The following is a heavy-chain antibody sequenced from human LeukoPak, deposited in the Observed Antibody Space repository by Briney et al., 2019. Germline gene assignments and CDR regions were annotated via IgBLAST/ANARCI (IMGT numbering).Heavy chain of an antibody. D-gene: IGHD6-13*01. V-gene: IGHV4-34*01. CDR2: INHSGST. Sequence: SETLSLTCAVYGGSFSGYYWSWIRQPPGKGLEWIGEINHSGSTNYNPSLKSRVTISVDTSKNQFSLKLSSVTAADTAVYYCARGFGYSSSRHSAFDIWGQGTMVTVSS. CDR3: ARGFGYSSSRHSAFDI. CDR1: GGSFSGYY. J-gene: IGHJ3*02.